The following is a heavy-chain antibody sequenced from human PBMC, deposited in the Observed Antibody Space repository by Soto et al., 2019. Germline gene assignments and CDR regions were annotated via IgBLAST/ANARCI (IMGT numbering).Heavy chain of an antibody. Sequence: EAQLVESGGGLVQPGGSLRLSCVASGFSFSSYSVSWVRQAPGKGLEWISYIDPTSSRIYYADSVKGRFAISRDNAENSLYLKVNGLGDEDRALYYGARDRLTGDPREAFDVWGQGTMVTVSS. CDR3: ARDRLTGDPREAFDV. D-gene: IGHD7-27*01. V-gene: IGHV3-48*02. J-gene: IGHJ3*01. CDR1: GFSFSSYS. CDR2: IDPTSSRI.